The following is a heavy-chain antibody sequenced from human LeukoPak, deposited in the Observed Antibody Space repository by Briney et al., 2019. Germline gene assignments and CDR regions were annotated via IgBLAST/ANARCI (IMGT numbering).Heavy chain of an antibody. V-gene: IGHV1-69*05. CDR3: ATLAVAGDYYFDY. CDR1: GGTFSSYA. CDR2: IIPVFGTA. Sequence: ASVKVSCKASGGTFSSYAISWVRQAPGQGLEWMGGIIPVFGTANYAQKFQGRVTITTDESTSTAYMELSSLRSEHTAVYYCATLAVAGDYYFDYWGQGTLVTVSS. J-gene: IGHJ4*02. D-gene: IGHD6-19*01.